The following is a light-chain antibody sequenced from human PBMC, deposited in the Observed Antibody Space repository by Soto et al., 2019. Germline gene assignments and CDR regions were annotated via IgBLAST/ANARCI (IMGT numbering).Light chain of an antibody. V-gene: IGKV1-12*01. CDR2: AAS. J-gene: IGKJ5*01. CDR3: QQLDSFPLT. Sequence: DIQMTQSPSSVSASVGASVTITSRASQVIYSWIAWYQQKLGRAPKILIFAASNLQSGVPVRFGGSGSGTDFILSINSLKPEDVETYYCQQLDSFPLTFGQGTRLEIK. CDR1: QVIYSW.